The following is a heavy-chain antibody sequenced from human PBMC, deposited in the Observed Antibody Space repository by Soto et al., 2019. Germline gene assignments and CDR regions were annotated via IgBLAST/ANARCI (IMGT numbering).Heavy chain of an antibody. CDR3: ARGGGVGVAGSAAFDM. CDR1: GYPVTAYY. J-gene: IGHJ3*02. V-gene: IGHV1-2*02. CDR2: INPATGAA. D-gene: IGHD3-3*01. Sequence: QLHLVQSGAVVKKPGASVTVSCSASGYPVTAYYMHWVRQAPGRGLEWMGGINPATGAAKYTQTFQGRVPMTRDTSTSTVFMELRGLTSGDTAVFYCARGGGVGVAGSAAFDMWGQGTLVTVSS.